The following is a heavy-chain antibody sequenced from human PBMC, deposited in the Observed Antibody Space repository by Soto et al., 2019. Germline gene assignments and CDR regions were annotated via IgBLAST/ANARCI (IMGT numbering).Heavy chain of an antibody. CDR3: AMLGGWSGGSSGMDV. J-gene: IGHJ6*02. Sequence: EVQLVESGGGLVQPGGSLRLSCAASGLIFSDYHMDWVRQAPGKGLEGVGRIRRKANSYTTEYAASVKGRFTISRDYSKNSLYLQMNSLKSEETAVYYCAMLGGWSGGSSGMDVWGQGTTVTVSS. CDR1: GLIFSDYH. D-gene: IGHD6-19*01. V-gene: IGHV3-72*01. CDR2: IRRKANSYTT.